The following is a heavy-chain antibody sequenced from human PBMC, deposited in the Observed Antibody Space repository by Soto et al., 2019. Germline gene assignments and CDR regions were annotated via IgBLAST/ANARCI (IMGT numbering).Heavy chain of an antibody. CDR2: IVSILGLA. Sequence: QVHLVQSGPEVKKPGSSVKVSCKASGDAIVKYTFTWVRQAPGQGLEWMGRIVSILGLATYAQNFQGSVAITADKSTNTVYVELSSLTSADSAVYFCVRQEKYATNVSSWSRGPLVTVS. CDR1: GDAIVKYT. V-gene: IGHV1-69*02. CDR3: VRQEKYATNVSS. J-gene: IGHJ5*02. D-gene: IGHD1-26*01.